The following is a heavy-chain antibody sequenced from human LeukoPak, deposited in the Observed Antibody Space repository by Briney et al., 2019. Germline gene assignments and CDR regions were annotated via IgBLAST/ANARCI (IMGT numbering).Heavy chain of an antibody. CDR3: AKTVVVITFRFDS. CDR2: ISGDGART. V-gene: IGHV3-23*01. Sequence: GGSLRLSCAASGSSFNNYVMSWVRQAPGKGLEWVSAISGDGARTYYADSVKGRFTISRDNSKNTLDLQMNSLRAEDTAIYYCAKTVVVITFRFDSWGQGSLVTVSS. D-gene: IGHD2-21*01. CDR1: GSSFNNYV. J-gene: IGHJ4*02.